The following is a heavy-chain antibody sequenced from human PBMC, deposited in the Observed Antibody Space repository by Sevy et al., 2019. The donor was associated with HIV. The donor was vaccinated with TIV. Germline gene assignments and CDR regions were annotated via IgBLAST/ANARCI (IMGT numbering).Heavy chain of an antibody. Sequence: GGSLRLSCATSGFSFNDYAMHWVRQAPGKGLEWVSGINWDGSEKDYADSVEGRFTISRNNDKKSLYLQMSSLRREDTALYFCARGGYYVGSEDYYGKAGYDSWGPGTVVTVSS. V-gene: IGHV3-9*01. D-gene: IGHD3-10*01. CDR3: ARGGYYVGSEDYYGKAGYDS. J-gene: IGHJ4*02. CDR1: GFSFNDYA. CDR2: INWDGSEK.